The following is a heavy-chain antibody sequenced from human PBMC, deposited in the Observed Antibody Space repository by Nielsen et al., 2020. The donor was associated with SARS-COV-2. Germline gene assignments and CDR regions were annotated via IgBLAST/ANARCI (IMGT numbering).Heavy chain of an antibody. D-gene: IGHD1-26*01. CDR1: GFTFHTYT. CDR2: INGNGRHI. CDR3: ATVGATDY. V-gene: IGHV3-21*01. Sequence: GESLKISCAASGFTFHTYTMNWVRQVPGKGLEWVSSINGNGRHIYYADSVKGRFTISRDNAANSLYMEMVRLRAEDTAVYYCATVGATDYWGQGTLVTVSS. J-gene: IGHJ4*02.